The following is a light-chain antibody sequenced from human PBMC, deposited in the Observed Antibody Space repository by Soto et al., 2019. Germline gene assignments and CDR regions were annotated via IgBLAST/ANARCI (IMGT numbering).Light chain of an antibody. Sequence: EIVLTQSPATLSLSPGDRATLSCRASQSISSSLAWYQHKPGQAPRLLISDASNRAAGIPARFSGSGSGTDFTLTISSLEPEDFAVYYCQHRTNWPPFTFGPGTKVDIK. CDR3: QHRTNWPPFT. CDR1: QSISSS. J-gene: IGKJ3*01. CDR2: DAS. V-gene: IGKV3-11*01.